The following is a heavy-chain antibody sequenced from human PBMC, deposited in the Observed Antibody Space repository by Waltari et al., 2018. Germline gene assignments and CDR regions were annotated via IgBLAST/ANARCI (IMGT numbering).Heavy chain of an antibody. CDR3: ARAHWAIRIFGVVPSMEY. Sequence: EVQLLESGGVLVQPGGSLRLSCAASGFTFSSYAMNWVRQAPGKGLKWVSVISGNADTTHYADSVKGRFTISRDNSRNTLYLQMNILRAEDTAVYFCARAHWAIRIFGVVPSMEYWGLGTAVTVSS. CDR2: ISGNADTT. J-gene: IGHJ4*02. CDR1: GFTFSSYA. V-gene: IGHV3-23*01. D-gene: IGHD3-3*01.